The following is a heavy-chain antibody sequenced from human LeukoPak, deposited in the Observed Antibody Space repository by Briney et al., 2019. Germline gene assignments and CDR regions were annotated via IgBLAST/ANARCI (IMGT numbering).Heavy chain of an antibody. Sequence: GGSLRLSCAASGFTFSSYAMHWVRQAPGKGLEWVAVISCDGSNKYYADSVKGRFTISRDNSKNTLYLQMNSLRAEDTAVYYCARVRSTSCGYYFDYWGQGTLVTVSS. CDR1: GFTFSSYA. D-gene: IGHD2-2*01. CDR2: ISCDGSNK. J-gene: IGHJ4*02. CDR3: ARVRSTSCGYYFDY. V-gene: IGHV3-30-3*01.